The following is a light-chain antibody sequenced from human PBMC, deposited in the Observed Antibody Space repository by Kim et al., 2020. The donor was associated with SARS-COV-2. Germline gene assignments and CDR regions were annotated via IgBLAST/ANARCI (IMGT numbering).Light chain of an antibody. CDR2: EDS. Sequence: GQTASMTGDGEKGGDKDDGWDEEKPGQENGLVIYEDSKRPEGITERFGGSKAGNTATMTIRGTQAMDEADYYCQAWDSSNGVVFGGGTQLTV. J-gene: IGLJ2*01. V-gene: IGLV3-1*01. CDR3: QAWDSSNGVV. CDR1: KGGDKD.